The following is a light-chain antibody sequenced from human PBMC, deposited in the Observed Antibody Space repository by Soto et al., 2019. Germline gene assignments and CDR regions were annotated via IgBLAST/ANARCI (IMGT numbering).Light chain of an antibody. CDR3: QQSYSTPYT. V-gene: IGKV1-39*01. CDR1: QSISTF. Sequence: DIPMTQSPSSLSASVGDRVTITCRASQSISTFLNWYQQKPGKAPKLLIYAASSLQRGVPSRFSGSGSGTDFTLTISSLQPEDFATYYCQQSYSTPYTFGPGTKLEIK. CDR2: AAS. J-gene: IGKJ2*01.